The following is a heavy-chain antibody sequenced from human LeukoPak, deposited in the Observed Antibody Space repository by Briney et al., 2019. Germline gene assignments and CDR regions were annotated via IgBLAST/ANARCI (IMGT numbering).Heavy chain of an antibody. Sequence: GGSLRLSCATSGFTFSDYSMTWDRQAAGKGLEWVSYISSSGTTIYYADSVKGRFTISRDNPKNSLYLQMNSLRAEDTALYYCAREVYYGSGSPRLDYWGQGTLVTVSS. J-gene: IGHJ4*02. CDR3: AREVYYGSGSPRLDY. D-gene: IGHD3-10*01. CDR1: GFTFSDYS. V-gene: IGHV3-48*01. CDR2: ISSSGTTI.